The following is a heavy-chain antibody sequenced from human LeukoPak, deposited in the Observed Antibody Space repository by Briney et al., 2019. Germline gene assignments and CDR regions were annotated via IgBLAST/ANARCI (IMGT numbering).Heavy chain of an antibody. CDR1: GYTFTGYY. J-gene: IGHJ6*02. CDR2: VNPNSGGT. Sequence: RASVKVSCKASGYTFTGYYMHWVRQAPGQGLEWMGWVNPNSGGTKYAQKFQGRVTMTRDTSISTAYMELSRLRSDDTAVYYCARENWGLPNYSYGMDVWGQGTTVTVSS. V-gene: IGHV1-2*02. D-gene: IGHD7-27*01. CDR3: ARENWGLPNYSYGMDV.